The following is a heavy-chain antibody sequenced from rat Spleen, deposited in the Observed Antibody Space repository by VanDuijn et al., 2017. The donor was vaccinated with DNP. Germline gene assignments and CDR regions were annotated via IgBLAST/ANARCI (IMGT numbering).Heavy chain of an antibody. V-gene: IGHV5S10*01. D-gene: IGHD1-11*01. J-gene: IGHJ4*01. CDR3: TTFEGTNA. CDR1: NFTISDYN. CDR2: ITYDGSRT. Sequence: EVKLVESGGGLVQPGGSLKLSCAVSNFTISDYNMAWVRQAPKKGLEWVATITYDGSRTYYRDSVKGRFTISRDKAKSTLYLQMDSLRSEDTATYYCTTFEGTNAWGQGTSVTVSS.